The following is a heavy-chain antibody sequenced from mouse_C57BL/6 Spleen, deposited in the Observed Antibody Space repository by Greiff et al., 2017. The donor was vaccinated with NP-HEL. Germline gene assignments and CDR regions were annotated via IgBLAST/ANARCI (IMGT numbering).Heavy chain of an antibody. Sequence: QVQLQQPGAELVKPGASVKLSCKASGYTFTSYWMHWVKQRPGRGLEWIGRIDPNSGGTTYHEKFKSKATLTVDKPSSTAYMQISSLTAEDSAVYYCAREGYYDYFFAYWGQGTLVTVSA. CDR2: IDPNSGGT. D-gene: IGHD2-4*01. CDR3: AREGYYDYFFAY. J-gene: IGHJ3*01. V-gene: IGHV1-72*01. CDR1: GYTFTSYW.